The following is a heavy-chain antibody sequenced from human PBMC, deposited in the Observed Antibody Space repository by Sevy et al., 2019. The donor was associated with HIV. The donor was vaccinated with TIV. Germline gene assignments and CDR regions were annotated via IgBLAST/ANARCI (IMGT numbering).Heavy chain of an antibody. CDR3: ARGEDDYYDSSGYHL. CDR1: AFTVSSNY. D-gene: IGHD3-22*01. CDR2: IYSGGST. J-gene: IGHJ4*02. Sequence: GGSLRLSCAASAFTVSSNYMSWVRQAPGKGLEWVSVIYSGGSTYYADSVKGRFTISRDNSKNTLYLQMNSLRAEDTAVYYCARGEDDYYDSSGYHLWGQGTLVTVSS. V-gene: IGHV3-53*01.